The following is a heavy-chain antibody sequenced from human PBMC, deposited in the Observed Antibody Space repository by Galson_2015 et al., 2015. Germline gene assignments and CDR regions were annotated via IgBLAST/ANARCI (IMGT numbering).Heavy chain of an antibody. CDR1: GGSISSGGYY. V-gene: IGHV4-31*03. CDR2: IYYSGST. D-gene: IGHD4-17*01. CDR3: ARGYDYGDYYAGWFDY. J-gene: IGHJ4*02. Sequence: TLSLTCTVSGGSISSGGYYWSWIRQHPGQGLEWIGYIYYSGSTYYNPSLKSRVTISVDTSKNQFSLKLSSVTAADTAVYYCARGYDYGDYYAGWFDYWGQGTLVTVSS.